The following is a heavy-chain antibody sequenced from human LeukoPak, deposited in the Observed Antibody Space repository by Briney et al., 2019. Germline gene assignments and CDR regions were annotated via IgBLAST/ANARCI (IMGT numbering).Heavy chain of an antibody. Sequence: SETLSLTCTVSGGSISSSSYYWGWIRQPPGKGLEWIGYIYYSGSTYYNPSLKSRVTISVDTSKNQFSLKLSSVTAADTAVYYCARGSPNFWSGPYSGAFDIWGQGTMVTVSS. D-gene: IGHD3-3*01. CDR1: GGSISSSSYY. J-gene: IGHJ3*02. CDR2: IYYSGST. V-gene: IGHV4-30-4*08. CDR3: ARGSPNFWSGPYSGAFDI.